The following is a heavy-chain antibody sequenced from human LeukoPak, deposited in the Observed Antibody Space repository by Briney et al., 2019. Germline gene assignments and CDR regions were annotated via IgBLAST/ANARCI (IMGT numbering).Heavy chain of an antibody. J-gene: IGHJ5*02. V-gene: IGHV3-7*01. D-gene: IGHD3-9*01. CDR3: ARRSYDILTGYYPNWFDP. CDR1: GFTFSDYW. CDR2: IKQDGSER. Sequence: GGSLRLSCVASGFTFSDYWMNWTRQAPGKGLEWVANIKQDGSERYYVDSVKGRFTISRDNAENSLYLQMNSLRADDTAVYYCARRSYDILTGYYPNWFDPWGQGTLVTVSS.